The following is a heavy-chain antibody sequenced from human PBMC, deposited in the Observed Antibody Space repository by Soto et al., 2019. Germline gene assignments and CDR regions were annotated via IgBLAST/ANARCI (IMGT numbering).Heavy chain of an antibody. D-gene: IGHD3-3*01. J-gene: IGHJ6*02. CDR3: TLHYDLPYYYYYGMDV. CDR1: GFTFGDYA. CDR2: IRSKAYGGTT. Sequence: GGSLRLSCTASGFTFGDYAMSWFRQAPGKGLEWVGFIRSKAYGGTTEYAASVKGRFTISRDDSKSIAYLQMNSLKTEDTAVYYCTLHYDLPYYYYYGMDVWGQGTTVTVSS. V-gene: IGHV3-49*03.